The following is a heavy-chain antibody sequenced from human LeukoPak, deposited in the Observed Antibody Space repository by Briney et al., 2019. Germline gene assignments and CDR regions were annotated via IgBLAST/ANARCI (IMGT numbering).Heavy chain of an antibody. CDR1: GYTFTSYG. J-gene: IGHJ6*03. CDR3: ARTYYDILTGPYYYYYMDV. CDR2: ISAYNGNT. V-gene: IGHV1-18*01. Sequence: ASVKVSCKASGYTFTSYGISWVRQAPGQGLEWKGWISAYNGNTNYAQKLQGRVTMTTDTSTSTAYMELRSLRSDDTAVYYCARTYYDILTGPYYYYYMDVWGKGTTVTVSS. D-gene: IGHD3-9*01.